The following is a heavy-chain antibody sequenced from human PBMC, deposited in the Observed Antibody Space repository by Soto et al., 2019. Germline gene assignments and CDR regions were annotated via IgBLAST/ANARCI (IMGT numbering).Heavy chain of an antibody. CDR1: GGTFSGYP. D-gene: IGHD3-22*01. Sequence: ASVKVSCKASGGTFSGYPIGWVRQALGQGLEWMGEIIPIFGTANYAQKFQGRVTITADESTSTAYMELSSLRSEDTAVYYCASVRYYDSSGYLDAFDIWGQGTMVT. V-gene: IGHV1-69*13. CDR2: IIPIFGTA. CDR3: ASVRYYDSSGYLDAFDI. J-gene: IGHJ3*02.